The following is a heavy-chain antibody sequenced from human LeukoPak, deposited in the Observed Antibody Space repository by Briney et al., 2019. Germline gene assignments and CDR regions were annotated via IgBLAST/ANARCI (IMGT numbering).Heavy chain of an antibody. J-gene: IGHJ6*03. CDR1: GGTFSSYA. V-gene: IGHV1-69*06. D-gene: IGHD1-26*01. Sequence: GSSVKVSCKASGGTFSSYAISWVRQAPGQGLEWMGGIIPMFATVNYAQKFQGRVTITADKSTSTTYMEMSSLSPADTALYYCARARYREINYAYAGGFYYMDVWGKGTTVTVSS. CDR2: IIPMFATV. CDR3: ARARYREINYAYAGGFYYMDV.